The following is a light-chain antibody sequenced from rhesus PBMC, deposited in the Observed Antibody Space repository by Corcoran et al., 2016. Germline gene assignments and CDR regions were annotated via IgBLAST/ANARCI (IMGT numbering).Light chain of an antibody. J-gene: IGLJ6*01. Sequence: QSAPTQPPSVSGSPGQSVTISCTGTSSDVGGYNFVSWYQQYPGKVPKLVIYEVTKRPSGVSDRFSGSKSGNTASLTISGLQAEDEAVYYCCSFTTSSTDVFGSGTNLTVL. CDR2: EVT. V-gene: IGLV2S7*01. CDR1: SSDVGGYNF. CDR3: CSFTTSSTDV.